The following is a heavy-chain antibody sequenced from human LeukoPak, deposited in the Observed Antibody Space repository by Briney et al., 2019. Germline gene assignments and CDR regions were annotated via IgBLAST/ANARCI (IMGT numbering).Heavy chain of an antibody. J-gene: IGHJ4*02. CDR3: ARDLTGYFKFDF. CDR1: GGSISNGGFY. D-gene: IGHD3-9*01. Sequence: SETLSLTCTVSGGSISNGGFYLNWLRQHPGKGLEWIGSIYRSGSTYYNPSLYNPSLKSRVIMSLDTSKNQFSLKLNSVTAADTAVYYCARDLTGYFKFDFWGQGTLVTVSS. CDR2: IYRSGST. V-gene: IGHV4-31*03.